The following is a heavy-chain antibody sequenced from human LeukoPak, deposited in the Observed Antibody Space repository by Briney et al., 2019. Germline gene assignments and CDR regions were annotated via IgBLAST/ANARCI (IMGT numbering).Heavy chain of an antibody. CDR2: IDGGGGRT. V-gene: IGHV3-23*01. CDR1: GFAFSSYA. J-gene: IGHJ4*02. D-gene: IGHD3-22*01. CDR3: AKDFYDSSGSRYDY. Sequence: GGSLRLSCTASGFAFSSYAMSWVRKAPGVGLEWVSAIDGGGGRTWHADSVRGRFTISRDNSKNTLFMQMNSLRAEDTAVYYCAKDFYDSSGSRYDYWGQGTLVTVSS.